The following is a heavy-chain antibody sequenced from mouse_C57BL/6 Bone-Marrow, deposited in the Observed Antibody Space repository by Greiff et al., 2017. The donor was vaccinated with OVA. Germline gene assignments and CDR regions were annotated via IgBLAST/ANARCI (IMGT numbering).Heavy chain of an antibody. D-gene: IGHD3-2*02. J-gene: IGHJ2*01. CDR3: ARGGTGQLRLDY. CDR1: GYAFTNYL. V-gene: IGHV1-54*01. Sequence: QVQLQQSGAELVRPGTSVKVSCKASGYAFTNYLIEWVKQRPGQGLEWIGVLNPGSGGTNYNEKFKGKATLTADKSSSTAYMQLSSLTSDDSAVYFCARGGTGQLRLDYWGQGTTLTVSS. CDR2: LNPGSGGT.